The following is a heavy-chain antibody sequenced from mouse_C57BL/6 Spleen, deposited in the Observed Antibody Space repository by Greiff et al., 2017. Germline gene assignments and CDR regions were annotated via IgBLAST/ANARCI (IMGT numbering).Heavy chain of an antibody. D-gene: IGHD1-1*01. J-gene: IGHJ4*01. V-gene: IGHV1-69*01. CDR1: GYTFTSYW. Sequence: VKLQQPGAELVMPGASVKLSCKASGYTFTSYWMHWVKQRPGQGLEWIGEIDPSDSYTNYNQKFKGKSTLTVDKSSSTAYMQLSSLTSEDSAVYYCARGPLTTVVAMEENAMDYWGQGTSVTVSS. CDR2: IDPSDSYT. CDR3: ARGPLTTVVAMEENAMDY.